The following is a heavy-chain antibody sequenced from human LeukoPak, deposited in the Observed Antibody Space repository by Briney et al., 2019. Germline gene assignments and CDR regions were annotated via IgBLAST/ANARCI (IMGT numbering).Heavy chain of an antibody. V-gene: IGHV4-59*11. CDR2: ISYIGST. CDR3: ARDLVTVTKGFDI. J-gene: IGHJ3*02. Sequence: PSETLSLTCAVSDDSFSSHYWTWIRQPPGKGLEWVGYISYIGSTNYNPSLKSRVTISIDTSKNQFSLKLSSVTAADTAVYYCARDLVTVTKGFDIWGQGTMVSVSS. CDR1: DDSFSSHY. D-gene: IGHD4-17*01.